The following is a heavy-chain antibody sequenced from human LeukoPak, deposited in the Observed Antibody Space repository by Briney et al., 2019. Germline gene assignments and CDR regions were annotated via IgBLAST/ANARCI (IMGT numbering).Heavy chain of an antibody. CDR1: GFTFNDYG. D-gene: IGHD4-11*01. CDR2: VAKDGGHK. CDR3: AREHSHSNWFFDL. Sequence: GGSLRLSCVASGFTFNDYGIQWVRQAPGKGLEWVAVVAKDGGHKVYSDSVKGRLSISRDNSKNTAFLQMDSLRTEDAAVYFCAREHSHSNWFFDLWGPGTPVTVSS. V-gene: IGHV3-30*03. J-gene: IGHJ2*01.